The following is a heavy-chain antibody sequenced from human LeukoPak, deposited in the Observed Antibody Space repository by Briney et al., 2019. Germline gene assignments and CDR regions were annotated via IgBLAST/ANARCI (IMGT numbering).Heavy chain of an antibody. CDR3: ARHASGPHDY. CDR2: TYHSGST. J-gene: IGHJ4*02. CDR1: GHSIISSSYY. Sequence: SETLSLTCTVSGHSIISSSYYWGWIRQPPGKGLEWIGSTYHSGSTYYNPSLKSRVTISIDTSKNQFSLKLSSVTAADTAVYYCARHASGPHDYWGQGTLVTVSS. D-gene: IGHD6-19*01. V-gene: IGHV4-39*01.